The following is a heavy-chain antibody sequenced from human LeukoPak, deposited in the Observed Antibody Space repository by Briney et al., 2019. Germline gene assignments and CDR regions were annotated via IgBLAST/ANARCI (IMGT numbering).Heavy chain of an antibody. CDR1: GSSISNYY. Sequence: PSETLSLTCTVSGSSISNYYWGWIRQPPGKGLECIGNIYYSGSTYYNPSLKSRVTMSVDTSKNQFSLKLSSVTAADTAVYYCARLNVLMIYAIQGGWFDPWGQGTLVTVSS. V-gene: IGHV4-39*07. CDR2: IYYSGST. J-gene: IGHJ5*02. CDR3: ARLNVLMIYAIQGGWFDP. D-gene: IGHD2-8*01.